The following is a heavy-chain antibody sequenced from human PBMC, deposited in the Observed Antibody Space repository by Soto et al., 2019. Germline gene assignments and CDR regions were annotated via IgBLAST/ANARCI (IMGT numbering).Heavy chain of an antibody. Sequence: QMQLLESGPGLVKPSETLSLTCAVSSASIDNNWNWVRQPPGKGLERIGEIHQSGISYKNPSLTSRVTMSVDKSKNQFYLNLSSVTAADTAVYFCARSFGWYAFDQWGQGTLVTVSS. D-gene: IGHD6-19*01. CDR2: IHQSGIS. J-gene: IGHJ4*02. CDR1: SASIDNNW. CDR3: ARSFGWYAFDQ. V-gene: IGHV4-4*02.